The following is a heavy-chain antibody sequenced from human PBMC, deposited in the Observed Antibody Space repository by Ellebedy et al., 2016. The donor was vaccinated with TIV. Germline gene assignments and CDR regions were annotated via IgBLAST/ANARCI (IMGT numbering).Heavy chain of an antibody. CDR2: IYYSGST. CDR1: GGSISSGGYY. D-gene: IGHD2-2*01. V-gene: IGHV4-31*03. CDR3: ARGLQYQLLYYYYYMDV. Sequence: SETLSLXXTVSGGSISSGGYYWSWIRQHPGKGLEWIGYIYYSGSTYYNPSLKSRVTISVDTSKNQFSLKLSSVTAADTAVYYCARGLQYQLLYYYYYMDVWGKGTTVTVSS. J-gene: IGHJ6*03.